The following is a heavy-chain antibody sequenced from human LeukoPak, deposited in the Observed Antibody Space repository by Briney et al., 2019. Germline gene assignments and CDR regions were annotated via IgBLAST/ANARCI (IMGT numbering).Heavy chain of an antibody. CDR3: ARKYCSSTSCYTSGFFDP. CDR1: GGSLSSSSYY. D-gene: IGHD2-2*02. Sequence: SETLSLTCTVSGGSLSSSSYYWGWIRQPPGKGLEWIGSIYYSGGTYYNPSIKSRVTISVDTSKNQSSLKLSSVTAADSAVYYCARKYCSSTSCYTSGFFDPWGQGTLVTVSS. V-gene: IGHV4-39*07. CDR2: IYYSGGT. J-gene: IGHJ5*02.